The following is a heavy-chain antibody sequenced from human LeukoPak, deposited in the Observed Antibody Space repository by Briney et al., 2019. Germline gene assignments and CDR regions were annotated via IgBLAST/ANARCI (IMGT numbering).Heavy chain of an antibody. CDR3: ARGAVDTAMVSPANNWFDP. V-gene: IGHV1-3*01. D-gene: IGHD5-18*01. Sequence: ASVKVSCKASGYTFTSYATHWVRQAPGQRLEWMGWINAGNGNTKYSQKFQGRVTITRDTSASTAYMELSSLRSEDTAVYYCARGAVDTAMVSPANNWFDPWGQGTLVTVSS. J-gene: IGHJ5*02. CDR1: GYTFTSYA. CDR2: INAGNGNT.